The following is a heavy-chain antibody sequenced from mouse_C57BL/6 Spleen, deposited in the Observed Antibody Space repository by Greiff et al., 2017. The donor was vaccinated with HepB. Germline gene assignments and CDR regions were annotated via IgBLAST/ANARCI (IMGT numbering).Heavy chain of an antibody. CDR2: IYPGSGST. D-gene: IGHD2-2*01. CDR3: ARSGVYGYDPFAY. CDR1: GYTFTSYW. Sequence: VQLQQPGAELVKPGASVKMSCKASGYTFTSYWITWVKQRPGQGLEWIGDIYPGSGSTNYNEKFKSKATLTVDTSSSTAYMQLSSQTSEDSAVYYCARSGVYGYDPFAYWGQGTLVTVSA. V-gene: IGHV1-55*01. J-gene: IGHJ3*01.